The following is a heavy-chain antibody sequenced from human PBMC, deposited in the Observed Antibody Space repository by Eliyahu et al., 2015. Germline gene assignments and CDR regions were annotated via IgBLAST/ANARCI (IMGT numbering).Heavy chain of an antibody. J-gene: IGHJ4*02. D-gene: IGHD3-22*01. CDR1: GYSISSXYY. Sequence: QVQLQESGPGLVKPSETLSLTCXVSGYSISSXYYWGWIRQPPGKGLEWIGSIYHSGSTYYNPSLKSRVTISVDTSKNQFSLKLSSVTAADTAVYYCAGQSPYYYDSSGYYNPFDYWGQGTLVTVSS. V-gene: IGHV4-38-2*01. CDR3: AGQSPYYYDSSGYYNPFDY. CDR2: IYHSGST.